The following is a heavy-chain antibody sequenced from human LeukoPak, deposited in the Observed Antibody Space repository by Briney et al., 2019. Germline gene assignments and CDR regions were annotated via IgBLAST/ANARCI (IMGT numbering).Heavy chain of an antibody. Sequence: SQTLSLTCVVSGDSVSSKNGAWNWIRQSPSGGLEWLGRTYYRSKWYNDYAESMEGRMTISQDTSKNQYSLHLNSVTPDDTAVYYCARDFGTTGWHTFDYWGQGTLVTVSS. CDR2: TYYRSKWYN. J-gene: IGHJ4*02. CDR3: ARDFGTTGWHTFDY. V-gene: IGHV6-1*01. D-gene: IGHD6-19*01. CDR1: GDSVSSKNGA.